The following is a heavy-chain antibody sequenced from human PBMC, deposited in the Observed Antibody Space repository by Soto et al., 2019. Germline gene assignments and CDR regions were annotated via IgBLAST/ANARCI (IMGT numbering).Heavy chain of an antibody. D-gene: IGHD2-21*02. Sequence: AGGSLRLSCAASGFTFSSYGMHWVRQAPGKGLEWVAVIWYDGSNKYYADSVKGRFTISRDNSKNTLYLQMNSLRAEDTAIYSCAKDRFHVVVTATVFDPWGQGTLVTVSS. V-gene: IGHV3-33*06. CDR3: AKDRFHVVVTATVFDP. CDR2: IWYDGSNK. CDR1: GFTFSSYG. J-gene: IGHJ5*02.